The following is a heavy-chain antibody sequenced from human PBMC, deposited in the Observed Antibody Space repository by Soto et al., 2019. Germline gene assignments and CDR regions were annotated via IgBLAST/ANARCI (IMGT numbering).Heavy chain of an antibody. D-gene: IGHD2-2*01. CDR3: ARDCEIVVVPAGGMDV. V-gene: IGHV3-33*01. CDR2: IWYDGSNK. CDR1: GFTFSSYG. Sequence: GGSLRLSCAASGFTFSSYGMHWVRQAPGKGLEWVAVIWYDGSNKYYADSVKGRFTISRDNSKNTLYLQMNSLRAEDTAVYYCARDCEIVVVPAGGMDVWGQGTTVTVS. J-gene: IGHJ6*02.